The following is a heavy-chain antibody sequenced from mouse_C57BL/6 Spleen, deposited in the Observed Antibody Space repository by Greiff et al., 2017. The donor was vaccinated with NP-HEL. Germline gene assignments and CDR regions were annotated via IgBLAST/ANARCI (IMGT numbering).Heavy chain of an antibody. Sequence: EVQLVESGGGLVKPGGSLKLSCAASGFTFSSYAMSWVRQTPEKRLEWVATISDGGSYTYYPDNVKGRFTISRDNAKNNLYLQMSHLKSEDTAMYYCARDEGISGLYWYFDVWGTGTTVTVSS. D-gene: IGHD3-1*01. V-gene: IGHV5-4*01. CDR3: ARDEGISGLYWYFDV. J-gene: IGHJ1*03. CDR1: GFTFSSYA. CDR2: ISDGGSYT.